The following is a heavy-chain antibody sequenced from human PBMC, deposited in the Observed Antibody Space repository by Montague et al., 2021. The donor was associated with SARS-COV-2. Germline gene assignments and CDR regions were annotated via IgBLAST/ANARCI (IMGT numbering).Heavy chain of an antibody. CDR1: GGSFSDYH. J-gene: IGHJ4*02. V-gene: IGHV4-34*01. Sequence: SETLSLTCAVYGGSFSDYHWTWIRQSPGGGLEWIGQINYGGSTKYNPSHRSRVTISIDTSKNQFSLKLTSVTAADTAVYYCARGVPGYWGQGTLVTVSS. CDR3: ARGVPGY. D-gene: IGHD1-1*01. CDR2: INYGGST.